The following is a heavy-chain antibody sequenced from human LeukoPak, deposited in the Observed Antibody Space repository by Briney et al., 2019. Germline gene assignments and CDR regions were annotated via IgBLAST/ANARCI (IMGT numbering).Heavy chain of an antibody. V-gene: IGHV3-23*01. J-gene: IGHJ4*02. D-gene: IGHD6-19*01. CDR3: AKDRRSGWYYFDY. Sequence: GGSLRLSCAASGFTFSSYAMSWVRQAPGKGLEWVSAISGSGGSTYYADSVKGRSTISRDNSKNTLYLQMNSLRAEDTAVYYCAKDRRSGWYYFDYWGQGTLVTVSS. CDR1: GFTFSSYA. CDR2: ISGSGGST.